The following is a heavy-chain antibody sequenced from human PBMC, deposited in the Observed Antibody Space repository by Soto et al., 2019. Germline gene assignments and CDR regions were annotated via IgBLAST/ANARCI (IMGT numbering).Heavy chain of an antibody. Sequence: ATVKVSCKASGYTFTSYAMHWVRQAPGQRLEWMGWINAGNGNTKYSQKFQGRVTITRDTSASTAYMELSSLRSEDTAVYYCARDSGYYDSSGYYTPLNYWAQGTLVTVSS. CDR2: INAGNGNT. J-gene: IGHJ4*02. V-gene: IGHV1-3*01. CDR1: GYTFTSYA. D-gene: IGHD3-22*01. CDR3: ARDSGYYDSSGYYTPLNY.